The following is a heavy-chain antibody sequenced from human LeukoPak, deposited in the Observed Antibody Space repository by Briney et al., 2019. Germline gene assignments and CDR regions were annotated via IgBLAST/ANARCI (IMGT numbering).Heavy chain of an antibody. V-gene: IGHV4-59*01. Sequence: SETLSRTCTVSGGSISSYYWSWIRQPPGKGLEWIGYIYYSGSTNYNPSLKSRVTISVDTSKNQFSLKLSSVTAADTAVYYCARGGPFMMGDVWGQGTLVTVSS. J-gene: IGHJ4*02. D-gene: IGHD3-16*01. CDR3: ARGGPFMMGDV. CDR2: IYYSGST. CDR1: GGSISSYY.